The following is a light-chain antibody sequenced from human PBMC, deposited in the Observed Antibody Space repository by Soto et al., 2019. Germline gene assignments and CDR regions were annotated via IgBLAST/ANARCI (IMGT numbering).Light chain of an antibody. CDR3: QQYNNWPPWT. CDR2: DAS. Sequence: EIVMTQSPATLSVSPGDRATLSCRASQSVRSNLAWYQQKPGQAPRLLIYDASTRATGIPARFSGSGSGTEFTITISSLQSEDFAVYYCQQYNNWPPWTFGPGTKVDIK. J-gene: IGKJ1*01. V-gene: IGKV3-15*01. CDR1: QSVRSN.